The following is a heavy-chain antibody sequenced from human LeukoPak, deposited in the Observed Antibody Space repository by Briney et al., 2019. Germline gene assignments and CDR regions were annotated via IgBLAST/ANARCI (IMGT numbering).Heavy chain of an antibody. Sequence: GSSVKVSCKASGGTFSSYAISWVRQAPGQGLEWMGRIIPIFGTANYAQKFQGRVTIITNESTSTAYMELRSLRSEDKAVYYCARDFMVRGVLDDYWGQGTLVTVSS. V-gene: IGHV1-69*05. CDR2: IIPIFGTA. CDR1: GGTFSSYA. J-gene: IGHJ4*02. CDR3: ARDFMVRGVLDDY. D-gene: IGHD3-10*01.